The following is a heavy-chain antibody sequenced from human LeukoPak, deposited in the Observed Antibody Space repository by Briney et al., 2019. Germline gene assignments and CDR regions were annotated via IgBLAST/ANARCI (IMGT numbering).Heavy chain of an antibody. J-gene: IGHJ4*02. V-gene: IGHV3-21*01. CDR1: GFTFSSYS. CDR3: ARGVRIAASAT. D-gene: IGHD6-6*01. Sequence: GGSLRLSCAASGFTFSSYSMTWVRQAPGKGLEWVSSISTSGSYIYYADSVKGRFTISRDNAKNSLYLQMNSLRAEDTAVYYCARGVRIAASATWGQGTLVTVSS. CDR2: ISTSGSYI.